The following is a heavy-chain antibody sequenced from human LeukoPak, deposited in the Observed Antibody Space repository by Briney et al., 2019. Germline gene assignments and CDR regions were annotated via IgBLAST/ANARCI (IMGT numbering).Heavy chain of an antibody. V-gene: IGHV3-30*02. D-gene: IGHD3-10*01. CDR2: IRYDGSNK. CDR1: GFTFSSYG. Sequence: GGSLRLSCAAPGFTFSSYGMHWVRQAPGKGLEWVAFIRYDGSNKYYADSVEGRFTISRDNSKNTLYLQMNSLRAEDTAVYYCRKDLMVRGVAYYYDRDVWGQGTTVTVSS. CDR3: RKDLMVRGVAYYYDRDV. J-gene: IGHJ6*02.